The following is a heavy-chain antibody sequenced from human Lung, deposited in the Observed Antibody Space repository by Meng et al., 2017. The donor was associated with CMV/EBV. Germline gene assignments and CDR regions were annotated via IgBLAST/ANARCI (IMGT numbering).Heavy chain of an antibody. CDR2: IYYTGRT. Sequence: SETXSLXCTVSGGSISSDNYYWSWIRQPPGKGLEWIGYIYYTGRTYYNPSLKSRLTISIDTSKSQSSLKLSSVTAADTAVYYCARANYYGIDVWGQGTTVTVPS. CDR3: ARANYYGIDV. CDR1: GGSISSDNYY. V-gene: IGHV4-30-4*08. J-gene: IGHJ6*02.